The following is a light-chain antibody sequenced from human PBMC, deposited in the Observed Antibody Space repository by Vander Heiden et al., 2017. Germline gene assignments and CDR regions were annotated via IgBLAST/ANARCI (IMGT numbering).Light chain of an antibody. J-gene: IGLJ2*01. CDR2: DVS. Sequence: QSALTQPRSVSGSPGQPVTISCTGTSSDVGGYNYVSWYQQHPGKAPKLMIYDVSKRPSGVPDRFSGSKSGNTASLTISGLQAEDEADYYCCSYAGSYTPHVVFGGGTKLTVL. V-gene: IGLV2-11*01. CDR3: CSYAGSYTPHVV. CDR1: SSDVGGYNY.